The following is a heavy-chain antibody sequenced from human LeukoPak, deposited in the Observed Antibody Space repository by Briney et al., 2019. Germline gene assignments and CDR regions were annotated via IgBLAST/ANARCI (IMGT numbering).Heavy chain of an antibody. CDR3: ARGGVVGAVYDY. CDR1: GYTFTSYD. D-gene: IGHD1-26*01. CDR2: MNPNSGNT. J-gene: IGHJ4*02. Sequence: GASVKVPCKASGYTFTSYDINWVRQATGQGLEWMGWMNPNSGNTGYAQKFQGRVTITRNTSISTAYMELSSLRSEDTAVYYCARGGVVGAVYDYWGQGTLVTVSS. V-gene: IGHV1-8*03.